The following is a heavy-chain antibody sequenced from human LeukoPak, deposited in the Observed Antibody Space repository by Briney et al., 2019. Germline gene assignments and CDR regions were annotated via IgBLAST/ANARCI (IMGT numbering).Heavy chain of an antibody. V-gene: IGHV4-39*01. CDR2: IYYSGST. D-gene: IGHD3-22*01. CDR1: GGSISSSSYY. J-gene: IGHJ4*02. CDR3: ARHSVYDSSGYYYGFDY. Sequence: SETLSLTCTVSGGSISSSSYYWGWIRQPPGKGLEWIGSIYYSGSTYYNPSLESRVTISVDTSKDQFSLKLSSVTAADTAVYYCARHSVYDSSGYYYGFDYWGQGTLVTVSS.